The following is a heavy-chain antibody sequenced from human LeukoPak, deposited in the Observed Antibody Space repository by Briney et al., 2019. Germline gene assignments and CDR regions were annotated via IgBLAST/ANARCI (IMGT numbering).Heavy chain of an antibody. Sequence: ASVKVSCKASGYTFTRYHMHGVQQAPGQGLEWMGIINPSGGSTNYAQRFRGRVTMTRDMSTGTVYMELSSLTSEDTAVYYCAREAITIFGLVRTQTTKGPHRFDPWGQGTLVTVSS. CDR2: INPSGGST. CDR1: GYTFTRYH. CDR3: AREAITIFGLVRTQTTKGPHRFDP. V-gene: IGHV1-46*01. J-gene: IGHJ5*02. D-gene: IGHD3-3*01.